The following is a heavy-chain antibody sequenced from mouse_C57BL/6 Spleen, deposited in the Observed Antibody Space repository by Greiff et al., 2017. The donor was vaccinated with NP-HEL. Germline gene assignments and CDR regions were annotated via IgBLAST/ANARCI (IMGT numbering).Heavy chain of an antibody. CDR3: AREPHYYGSSWYFDV. Sequence: VQLQQSGPGLVKPSQSLSLTCSVTGYSITSGYYWNWIRQFPGNKLEWMGYISYDGSNNYNPSLKNRISITRDTSKNQFFLKLNSVTTEDTATYYCAREPHYYGSSWYFDVWGTGTTVTVSS. CDR1: GYSITSGYY. D-gene: IGHD1-1*01. CDR2: ISYDGSN. V-gene: IGHV3-6*01. J-gene: IGHJ1*03.